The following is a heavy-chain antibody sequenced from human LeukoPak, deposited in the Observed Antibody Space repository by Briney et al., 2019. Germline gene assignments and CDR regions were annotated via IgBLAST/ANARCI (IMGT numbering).Heavy chain of an antibody. D-gene: IGHD3-16*01. CDR3: ARVRATVAPDY. Sequence: ASVKVSCKASGYTFTSYGISWVRQAPGQGLEWMGWISPYNGNTNYEQKLQGRVTMTTDTSTSTAYMELRSLRSDDTAAYYCARVRATVAPDYWGQGTLVTVSS. CDR1: GYTFTSYG. J-gene: IGHJ4*02. V-gene: IGHV1-18*01. CDR2: ISPYNGNT.